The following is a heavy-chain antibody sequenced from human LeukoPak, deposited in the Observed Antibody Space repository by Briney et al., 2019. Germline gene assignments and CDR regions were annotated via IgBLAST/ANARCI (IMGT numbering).Heavy chain of an antibody. CDR2: TYYRSKWYN. V-gene: IGHV6-1*01. Sequence: SQTLSLTCALSGDSVSSHRAGCDWIRQSPTRGLEWMGRTYYRSKWYNDYEVSVNSRIPNSPDTSKNQFSLQLNYVTPEDTAVYYCTRAVHSFYFDYWGQETLVTASS. CDR3: TRAVHSFYFDY. D-gene: IGHD3-16*02. J-gene: IGHJ4*02. CDR1: GDSVSSHRAG.